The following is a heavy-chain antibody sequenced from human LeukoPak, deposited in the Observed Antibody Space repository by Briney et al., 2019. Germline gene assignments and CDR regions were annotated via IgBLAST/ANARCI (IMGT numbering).Heavy chain of an antibody. CDR3: ARDPVHSSGWFAVSYYYMDV. CDR1: GGSISSGGYY. J-gene: IGHJ6*03. D-gene: IGHD6-19*01. Sequence: SQTLSLTCTVSGGSISSGGYYWSWIRQPAGKGLEWIGRIYTSGSTNYNPSLKSRVTMSVDTSKNQFSLKLSSVTAADTAVYYCARDPVHSSGWFAVSYYYMDVWGKGTTVTVSS. CDR2: IYTSGST. V-gene: IGHV4-61*02.